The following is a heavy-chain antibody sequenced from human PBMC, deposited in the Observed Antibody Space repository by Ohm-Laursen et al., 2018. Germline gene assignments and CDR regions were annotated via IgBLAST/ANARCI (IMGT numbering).Heavy chain of an antibody. J-gene: IGHJ4*02. Sequence: SLRLSCTASGFTFIDYDMSWIRQTPGKGLEWVANIKHDGNEKSYVDSVKGRFSISRDNTKNSLYLQMNSPRAEDTAVYYCASTYIGDAYWGQGTLVTVSS. V-gene: IGHV3-7*01. CDR3: ASTYIGDAY. CDR1: GFTFIDYD. CDR2: IKHDGNEK. D-gene: IGHD5-12*01.